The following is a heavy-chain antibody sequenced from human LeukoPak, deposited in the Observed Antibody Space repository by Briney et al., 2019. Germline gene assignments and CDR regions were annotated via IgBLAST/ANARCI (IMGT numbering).Heavy chain of an antibody. Sequence: ASVKVSCKASGYTFTSYYMHWVRQAPGQGLEWMGWISAYNGNTNYAQKVQGRVTMTTDTSTSTVYMELRSLRSDDTAVYYCARDIGYCSGGSCRYWFDPWGQGTLVTVSS. J-gene: IGHJ5*02. V-gene: IGHV1-18*04. D-gene: IGHD2-15*01. CDR2: ISAYNGNT. CDR1: GYTFTSYY. CDR3: ARDIGYCSGGSCRYWFDP.